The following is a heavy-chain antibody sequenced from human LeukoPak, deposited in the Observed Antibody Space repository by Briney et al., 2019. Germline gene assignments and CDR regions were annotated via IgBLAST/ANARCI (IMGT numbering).Heavy chain of an antibody. CDR2: INHSGST. Sequence: PSETLSLTCAVYGGSFSGYYWSWIRQPPGKGLEWIGEINHSGSTNYNPSLKSRVTISVDTSKNQFSLKLSSVTAADTAVYYCARGNIDQVTENWGQRTLVTVSS. CDR1: GGSFSGYY. D-gene: IGHD2/OR15-2a*01. CDR3: ARGNIDQVTEN. J-gene: IGHJ4*02. V-gene: IGHV4-34*01.